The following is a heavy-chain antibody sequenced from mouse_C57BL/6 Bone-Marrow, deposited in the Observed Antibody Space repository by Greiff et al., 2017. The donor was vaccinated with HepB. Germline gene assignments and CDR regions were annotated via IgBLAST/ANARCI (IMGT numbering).Heavy chain of an antibody. J-gene: IGHJ4*01. Sequence: EVKLQESGPELVKPGDSVKISCKASGYSFTGYFMNWVMQSHGKSLEWIGRINPYNGDTFYNQKFKGKATLTVDKSSSTAHMELRSLTSEDSAVYYCAREVTTRGLLSMDYWGQGTSVTVSS. D-gene: IGHD2-2*01. CDR2: INPYNGDT. V-gene: IGHV1-20*01. CDR3: AREVTTRGLLSMDY. CDR1: GYSFTGYF.